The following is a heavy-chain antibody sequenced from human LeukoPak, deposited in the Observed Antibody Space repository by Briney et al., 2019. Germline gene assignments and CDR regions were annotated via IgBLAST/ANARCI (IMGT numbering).Heavy chain of an antibody. CDR2: INPNSGGT. D-gene: IGHD3-22*01. V-gene: IGHV1-2*02. CDR3: ARSAVGTMIVVVILDY. J-gene: IGHJ4*02. CDR1: GYTFTGYY. Sequence: GASVKVSCKASGYTFTGYYMHWVRQAPGQGLEWMGWINPNSGGTNYAQKFQGRVTMTRDTSISTVYMELSRLRSDDTAVYYCARSAVGTMIVVVILDYWGQGTLVTVSS.